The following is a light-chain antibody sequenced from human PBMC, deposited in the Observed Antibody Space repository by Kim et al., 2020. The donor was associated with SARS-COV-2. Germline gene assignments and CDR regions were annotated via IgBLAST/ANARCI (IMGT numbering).Light chain of an antibody. CDR2: DAS. CDR1: RRVSSY. J-gene: IGKJ4*01. V-gene: IGKV3-11*01. Sequence: LSPGARAALSCRARRRVSSYLAWYQQKPGQAPRLLIYDASNRATGVPARFSGSGSGTDFTLTISSLEPEDFAVYYCQQRSDWPLTFGGGTKVNIK. CDR3: QQRSDWPLT.